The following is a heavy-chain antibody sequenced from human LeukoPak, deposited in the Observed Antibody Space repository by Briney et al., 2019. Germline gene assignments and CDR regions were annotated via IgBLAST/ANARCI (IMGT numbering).Heavy chain of an antibody. V-gene: IGHV3-21*01. Sequence: PGGSLRLSCAASGFTFSSYSMNWVRQAPGKGLDWVSSISSSSSYIYYADSVKGRFTISRDNAKNSLYLQMNSLRAEDTAVYYCARAGSSTVATFNWGQGTLVTVSS. J-gene: IGHJ4*02. CDR2: ISSSSSYI. CDR1: GFTFSSYS. D-gene: IGHD4-17*01. CDR3: ARAGSSTVATFN.